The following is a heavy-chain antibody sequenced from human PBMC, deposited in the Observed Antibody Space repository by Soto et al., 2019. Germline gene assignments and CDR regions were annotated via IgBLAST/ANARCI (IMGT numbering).Heavy chain of an antibody. V-gene: IGHV1-69*02. CDR1: GGTFSSYT. CDR2: IIPILGIA. CDR3: ARGKGQYSSGGYGRSRMYGMDV. J-gene: IGHJ6*02. D-gene: IGHD6-13*01. Sequence: QVQLVQSGAEVKKPGSSVKVSCKASGGTFSSYTISWVRQAPGQGLEWMGRIIPILGIANYAQKFQGRVTITADKSTSTDYMELSSLRSEDTAVYYCARGKGQYSSGGYGRSRMYGMDVWGQGTTVTVSS.